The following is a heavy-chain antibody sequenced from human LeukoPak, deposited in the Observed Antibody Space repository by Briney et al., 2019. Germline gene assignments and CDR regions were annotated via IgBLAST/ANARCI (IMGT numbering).Heavy chain of an antibody. J-gene: IGHJ4*02. CDR2: IHYSGST. Sequence: PSETLSLTCTVSGGSISSYYWSWIRQPPGKGLEWMGYIHYSGSTKYNPSLKSRVTISVDTSKNQFSLKLSSVTAADTAVYYCAREAGWYAYWGQGTLVTVSS. CDR3: AREAGWYAY. V-gene: IGHV4-59*01. D-gene: IGHD6-19*01. CDR1: GGSISSYY.